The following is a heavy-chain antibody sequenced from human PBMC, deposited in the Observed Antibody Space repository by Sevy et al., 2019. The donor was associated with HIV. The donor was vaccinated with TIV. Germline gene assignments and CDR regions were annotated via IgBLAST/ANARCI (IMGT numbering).Heavy chain of an antibody. Sequence: GGSLRLSCAVSGFTVSANYMTWVRQAPGKGLEWVSVIYSDGTTHHAASVKGRFSISRDNSNNTLYLQMNSLRAEDTAVYYCARGKGGYGYGLNYWGQGTLVTVSS. J-gene: IGHJ4*02. CDR2: IYSDGTT. D-gene: IGHD5-18*01. CDR3: ARGKGGYGYGLNY. V-gene: IGHV3-66*01. CDR1: GFTVSANY.